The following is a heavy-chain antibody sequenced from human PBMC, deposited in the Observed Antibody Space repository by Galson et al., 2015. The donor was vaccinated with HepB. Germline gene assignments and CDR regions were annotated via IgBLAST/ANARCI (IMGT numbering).Heavy chain of an antibody. CDR2: IKQDGSEK. D-gene: IGHD5-12*01. CDR3: ARDGGGYDYPGYNWFDP. J-gene: IGHJ5*02. Sequence: SLRLSCAASGFTFSSYWMSWVRQAPGKGLEWVANIKQDGSEKYYVDSVRGRFTISRDNAKNSLYLQMNSLRAEDTAVYYCARDGGGYDYPGYNWFDPWGQGTLVTVSS. V-gene: IGHV3-7*01. CDR1: GFTFSSYW.